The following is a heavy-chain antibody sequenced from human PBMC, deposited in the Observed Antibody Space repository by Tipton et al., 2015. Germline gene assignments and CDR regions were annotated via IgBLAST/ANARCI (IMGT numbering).Heavy chain of an antibody. V-gene: IGHV4-39*01. Sequence: TLSLTCTVSGGSFNHSPYYWGWIRQPPGKGLEWIGSIYYSGNTYYNPSFKSRVTMSVDTSKNQFSLKLSSVTAADTAVYYCLTGYCSAGSFYRYFGMDGWGQGTTVTVSS. J-gene: IGHJ6*01. CDR3: LTGYCSAGSFYRYFGMDG. CDR2: IYYSGNT. D-gene: IGHD2-15*01. CDR1: GGSFNHSPYY.